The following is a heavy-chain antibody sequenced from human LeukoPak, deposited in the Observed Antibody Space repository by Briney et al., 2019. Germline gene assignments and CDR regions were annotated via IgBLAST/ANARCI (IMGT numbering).Heavy chain of an antibody. V-gene: IGHV1-2*02. CDR3: ARAQRYYYGSSGYSPY. CDR2: INPNSGGT. CDR1: GYTFTGYY. J-gene: IGHJ4*02. Sequence: ASMKVSCKASGYTFTGYYMHWVRQAPGQGLEWMGWINPNSGGTNYAQKFQGRVTMTRDTSISTAYMELSRLRSDDTAVYYCARAQRYYYGSSGYSPYWGQGTLVTVSS. D-gene: IGHD3-22*01.